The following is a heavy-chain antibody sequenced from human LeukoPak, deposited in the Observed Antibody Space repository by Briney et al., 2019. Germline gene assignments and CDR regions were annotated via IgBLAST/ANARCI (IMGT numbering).Heavy chain of an antibody. Sequence: SETLSLTCTVSGDSISRSTYYWAWIRQPPGTGLEWIGSVYYGRSPYFNPSLESRATISVDTSKNHFSLKMSSVTAADTTVYYCARSSGTGTFSYWGQGTLVTVSS. J-gene: IGHJ4*02. CDR3: ARSSGTGTFSY. CDR1: GDSISRSTYY. CDR2: VYYGRSP. V-gene: IGHV4-39*02. D-gene: IGHD6-25*01.